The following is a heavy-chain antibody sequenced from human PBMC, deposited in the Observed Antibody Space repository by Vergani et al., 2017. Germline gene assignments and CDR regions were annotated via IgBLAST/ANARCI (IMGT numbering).Heavy chain of an antibody. D-gene: IGHD5-12*01. CDR1: GGSFSGYY. J-gene: IGHJ6*03. CDR2: INHSGST. CDR3: ARHGRENIVATMYYYMDV. V-gene: IGHV4-34*01. Sequence: QVQLQQWGAGLLKPSETLSLTCAVYGGSFSGYYWSWIRQPPGKGLEWIGEINHSGSTNYNPSLKSRVTISVDTSKNQFSLKLSSVTAADTAVYYCARHGRENIVATMYYYMDVWGKGTTVTVSS.